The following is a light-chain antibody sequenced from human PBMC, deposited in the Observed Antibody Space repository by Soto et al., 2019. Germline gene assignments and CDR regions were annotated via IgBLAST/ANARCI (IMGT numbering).Light chain of an antibody. Sequence: DILLTQSPSTLSASVGDRVTISCRASQSINKWLAWYQHKPGKAPNLLIYEVSTLHSGVQSRFSGSGSGTEFTLTIRSLQPDDFATYYCKHYNSYSEAFGQGTKVDIK. CDR1: QSINKW. V-gene: IGKV1-5*03. CDR2: EVS. CDR3: KHYNSYSEA. J-gene: IGKJ1*01.